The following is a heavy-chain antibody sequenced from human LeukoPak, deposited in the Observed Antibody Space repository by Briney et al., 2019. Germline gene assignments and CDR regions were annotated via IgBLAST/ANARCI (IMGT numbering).Heavy chain of an antibody. D-gene: IGHD3-22*01. CDR2: ISYDGSNK. V-gene: IGHV3-30*04. Sequence: PGRSLRLSCAASGFTFSGYAMHWVRQAPGKGLDWLAFISYDGSNKYYADSVKGRFTISRDNSKNTLYLQMNSLRAEDTAVYYCARGGRIYYDSSGSIDYWGQGTLVTASS. J-gene: IGHJ4*02. CDR3: ARGGRIYYDSSGSIDY. CDR1: GFTFSGYA.